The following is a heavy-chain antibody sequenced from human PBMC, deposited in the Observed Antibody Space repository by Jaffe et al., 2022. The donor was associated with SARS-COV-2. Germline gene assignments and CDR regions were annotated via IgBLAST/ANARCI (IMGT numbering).Heavy chain of an antibody. CDR3: AKVVDFGDNWYIDL. CDR2: VYHTGGT. J-gene: IGHJ2*01. V-gene: IGHV4-30-2*01. Sequence: QLQLQESGSGLVKPSQTLSLTCVVSGGSISGGGYSWSWIRQPPGKGLEWIGYVYHTGGTYYNPSLKSRVTISVDRSNNHFSLKLNSVTAADTAVYYCAKVVDFGDNWYIDLWGRGTQVAVSS. CDR1: GGSISGGGYS. D-gene: IGHD4-17*01.